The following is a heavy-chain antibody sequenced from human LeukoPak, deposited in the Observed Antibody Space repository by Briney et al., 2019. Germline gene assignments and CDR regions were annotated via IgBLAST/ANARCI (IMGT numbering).Heavy chain of an antibody. CDR2: IYSGGST. Sequence: PGGSLRLSCAASGFTVSNSYMSWVRQAPGKGLEWVSVIYSGGSTYYADSVKGRLTISRGNSKNTLYLQMNSLRAEDTAMYYCARRGNSGYSLDYWGQGTLVTVSS. J-gene: IGHJ4*02. D-gene: IGHD3-22*01. CDR1: GFTVSNSY. CDR3: ARRGNSGYSLDY. V-gene: IGHV3-53*01.